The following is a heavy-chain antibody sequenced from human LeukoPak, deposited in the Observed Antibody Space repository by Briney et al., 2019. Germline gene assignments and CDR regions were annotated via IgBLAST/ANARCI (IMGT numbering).Heavy chain of an antibody. Sequence: PSQTLSLTCTVSGGSISSGDYYWSWIRQPPGKGLEWIGYIYYSGSTYYNPSLKSRVTISVDTSKNQFSLKLSSVTAADTAVYYCARGTGGYYQGYYYYYMDVWGKGTTVTVSS. V-gene: IGHV4-30-4*01. J-gene: IGHJ6*03. CDR1: GGSISSGDYY. D-gene: IGHD1-26*01. CDR3: ARGTGGYYQGYYYYYMDV. CDR2: IYYSGST.